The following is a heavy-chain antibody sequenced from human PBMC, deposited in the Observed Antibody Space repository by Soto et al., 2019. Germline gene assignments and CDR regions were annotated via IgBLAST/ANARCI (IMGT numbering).Heavy chain of an antibody. D-gene: IGHD2-21*01. CDR2: ISWNSGSI. J-gene: IGHJ3*02. V-gene: IGHV3-9*01. Sequence: ESGGGLVQPGRSLRLSCAASGFTFDDYAMHWVRQAPGKGLEWVSGISWNSGSIGYADSVKGRFTISRDNAKNSLYLQMNSLRDEDTALDYCAKDIVAPAHAFDIWGQGTMVTVSS. CDR3: AKDIVAPAHAFDI. CDR1: GFTFDDYA.